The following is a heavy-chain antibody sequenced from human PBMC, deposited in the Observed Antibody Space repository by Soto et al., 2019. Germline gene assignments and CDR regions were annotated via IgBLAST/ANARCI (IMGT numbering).Heavy chain of an antibody. J-gene: IGHJ4*02. Sequence: QVQLVESGGGVAQPWRSLRLSCVVSGFSLTDSLLHWVRQALDQGLEWVALISHDATNKQYGDSVKRRFTISRHTCENAVYLEMSCLRAEDTSVYYCARDGFSSGRAGGFDYWGQGTLVTVSS. CDR3: ARDGFSSGRAGGFDY. CDR2: ISHDATNK. D-gene: IGHD6-19*01. V-gene: IGHV3-30*04. CDR1: GFSLTDSL.